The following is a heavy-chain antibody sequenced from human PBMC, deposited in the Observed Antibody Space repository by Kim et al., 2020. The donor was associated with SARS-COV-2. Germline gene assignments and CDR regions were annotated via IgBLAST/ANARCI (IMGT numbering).Heavy chain of an antibody. V-gene: IGHV1-3*01. J-gene: IGHJ6*02. CDR1: GYTFTSYA. Sequence: ASVKVSCKASGYTFTSYAMHWVRQAPGQRLEWMGWINAGNGNTKYSQKFQGRVTITRDTSASTAYMELSSLRSEDTAVYYCARDWDGSGSYYNRDVFPPYYGMDVWGQGTTVTVSS. D-gene: IGHD3-10*01. CDR2: INAGNGNT. CDR3: ARDWDGSGSYYNRDVFPPYYGMDV.